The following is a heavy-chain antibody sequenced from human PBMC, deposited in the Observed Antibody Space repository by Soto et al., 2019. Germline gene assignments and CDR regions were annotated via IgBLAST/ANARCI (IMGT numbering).Heavy chain of an antibody. J-gene: IGHJ4*02. CDR1: GFTFSSYA. V-gene: IGHV3-30-3*01. CDR3: AREVCGSSSSGPCYFDY. D-gene: IGHD6-6*01. CDR2: ISYDGSNK. Sequence: GGSLRLSCAASGFTFSSYAMHWVRQAPGKGLEWVAVISYDGSNKYYADSVKGRFTISRDNSKNTLYLQMNSLRAEDTAVYYCAREVCGSSSSGPCYFDYWGQGTLVTVSS.